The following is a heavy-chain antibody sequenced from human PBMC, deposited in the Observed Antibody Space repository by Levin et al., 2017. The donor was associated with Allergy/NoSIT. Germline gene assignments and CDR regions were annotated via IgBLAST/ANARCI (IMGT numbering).Heavy chain of an antibody. CDR2: ILSNGDT. V-gene: IGHV4-59*11. J-gene: IGHJ3*01. D-gene: IGHD2-15*01. CDR3: ARDDCSGRGGLGSGWDV. CDR1: GGALTGHA. Sequence: SQTLSLTCTVSGGALTGHAWSWIRQPPGKGLEWIGYILSNGDTNYSPSLQSRSTISADTSRNHFSLRLSSVTAADTAVYYCARDDCSGRGGLGSGWDVWGRGTMVTVSS.